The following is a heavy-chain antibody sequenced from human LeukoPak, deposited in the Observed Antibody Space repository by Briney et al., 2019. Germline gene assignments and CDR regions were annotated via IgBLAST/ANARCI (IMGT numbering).Heavy chain of an antibody. J-gene: IGHJ4*02. V-gene: IGHV3-30-3*01. CDR1: GFTFSSYA. CDR2: ISYDGSNK. D-gene: IGHD3-3*01. CDR3: ARETILEWLTIDY. Sequence: GGSLRLSCAASGFTFSSYAMHWVRQAPGKGLEWVAVISYDGSNKYYADSVKGRFTISRDNSKNTLYLQMNSLRAEDTAVYYCARETILEWLTIDYWGQGTLVTVSS.